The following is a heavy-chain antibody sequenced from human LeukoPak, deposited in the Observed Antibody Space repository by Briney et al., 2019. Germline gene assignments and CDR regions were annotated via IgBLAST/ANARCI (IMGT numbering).Heavy chain of an antibody. CDR3: ARRGDDYYDSSGYRHFDY. J-gene: IGHJ4*02. Sequence: SETLSLTCTVSGGSISSSSYYWGWIRLPPGKGLEWAGSIHYSGSTYYNPSLKSRVTVSVDTSKNQFSLKLSSVTAADTAVYYCARRGDDYYDSSGYRHFDYWGQGTLVTVSS. CDR1: GGSISSSSYY. V-gene: IGHV4-39*01. D-gene: IGHD3-22*01. CDR2: IHYSGST.